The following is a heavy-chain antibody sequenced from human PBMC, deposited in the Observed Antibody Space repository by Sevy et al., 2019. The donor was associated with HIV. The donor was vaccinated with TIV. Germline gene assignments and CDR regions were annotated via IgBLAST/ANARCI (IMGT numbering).Heavy chain of an antibody. CDR1: GFTFSDYR. CDR3: ARAPPVRSGDDALNWFDP. Sequence: GGSLRLSCAASGFTFSDYRMHWVRQAPGKGLEWVAVISYDGRNNKYNADSVKGRFTISRDNSKNTVYLQMNSLRAEDTAIYYCARAPPVRSGDDALNWFDPWGQGTLVTVSS. J-gene: IGHJ5*02. D-gene: IGHD5-12*01. V-gene: IGHV3-30*04. CDR2: ISYDGRNNK.